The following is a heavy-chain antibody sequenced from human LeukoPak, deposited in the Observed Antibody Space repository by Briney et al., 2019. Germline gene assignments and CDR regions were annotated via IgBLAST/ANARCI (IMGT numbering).Heavy chain of an antibody. CDR3: ARAPVFGYSYGYTGRYYFDY. CDR1: GYTFTSYG. CDR2: ISAYNGNT. Sequence: EASVKVSCKASGYTFTSYGISWVRQAPGQGLEWMGLISAYNGNTNYAQKLQGRVTMTTDTSTSTAYMELRSLRSDDTAVYYCARAPVFGYSYGYTGRYYFDYWGQGTLVTVSS. V-gene: IGHV1-18*01. J-gene: IGHJ4*02. D-gene: IGHD5-18*01.